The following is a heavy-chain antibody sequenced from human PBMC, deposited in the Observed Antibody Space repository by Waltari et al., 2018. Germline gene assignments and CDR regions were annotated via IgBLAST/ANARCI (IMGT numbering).Heavy chain of an antibody. V-gene: IGHV3-9*01. J-gene: IGHJ6*02. CDR2: IYWNSDRI. Sequence: EMQLVESGGDLVQPGRSLRPSCAASGFPRYDDAMQWVRPAQGGGLEVVSGIYWNSDRIDYGDSVKGRFTISRDNAKNSLYLQMNSLRPEDTAFYYCIKETNPGGVDVWGQGTTVTVTS. CDR3: IKETNPGGVDV. CDR1: GFPRYDDA.